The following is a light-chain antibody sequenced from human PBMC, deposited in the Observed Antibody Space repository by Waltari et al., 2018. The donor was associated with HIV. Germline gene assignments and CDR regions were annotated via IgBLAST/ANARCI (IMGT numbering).Light chain of an antibody. J-gene: IGLJ3*02. Sequence: QAGLTQPHTVSKGLRRTPTLSCTGHTDNVGHRGAACHPHHQGHPPHPLSYRNNNRPSNISERVSASRSGNTASLTITGLRPEDGADYYGSAWDSSLSAWAFGGGTKLTVL. CDR3: SAWDSSLSAWA. V-gene: IGLV10-54*01. CDR1: TDNVGHRG. CDR2: RNN.